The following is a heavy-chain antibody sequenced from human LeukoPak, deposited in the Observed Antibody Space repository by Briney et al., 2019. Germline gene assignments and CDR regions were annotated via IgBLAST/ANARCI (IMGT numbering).Heavy chain of an antibody. CDR3: ARGGGLDV. Sequence: GGSLRLSCAASGFTFSSYWMNRARQAPGKGLEWVASINHNGNVNYYVDSVKGRFTISRDNAKNSLYLQMSNLRAEDTAVYFCARGGGLDVWGQGATVTVSS. CDR2: INHNGNVN. V-gene: IGHV3-7*03. CDR1: GFTFSSYW. D-gene: IGHD3-16*01. J-gene: IGHJ6*02.